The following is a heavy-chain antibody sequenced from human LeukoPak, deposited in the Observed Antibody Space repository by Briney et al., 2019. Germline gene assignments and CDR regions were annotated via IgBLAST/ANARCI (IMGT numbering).Heavy chain of an antibody. CDR1: GGSISSYY. J-gene: IGHJ4*02. V-gene: IGHV4-59*08. CDR2: IYYDGST. Sequence: SETLSLTCTVSGGSISSYYWSWIRQPPGKGLEYIGYIYYDGSTDYNPSLKSRVTISIDTSKNQFSLKLTSVTAADTAVYYCARSVGATSVDYWGQGTLVTVSS. D-gene: IGHD1-26*01. CDR3: ARSVGATSVDY.